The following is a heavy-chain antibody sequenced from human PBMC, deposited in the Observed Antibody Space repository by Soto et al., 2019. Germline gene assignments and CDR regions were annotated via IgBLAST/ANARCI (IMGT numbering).Heavy chain of an antibody. CDR2: TYYNSKWYN. V-gene: IGHV6-1*01. D-gene: IGHD3-16*01. Sequence: SQTLSLTCVISGGTFSDTSVACNWIRQSPSRGLEWLGRTYYNSKWYNDYAVSVKGRITISPDTSKIQFSLQLSSVTPDDTAVYYCARRKNYAFDYWGHGTLVTVSS. J-gene: IGHJ4*01. CDR1: GGTFSDTSVA. CDR3: ARRKNYAFDY.